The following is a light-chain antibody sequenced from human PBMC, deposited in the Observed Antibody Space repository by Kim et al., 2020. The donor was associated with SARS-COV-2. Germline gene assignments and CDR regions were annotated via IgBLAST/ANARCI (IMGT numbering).Light chain of an antibody. CDR3: QQSFAS. J-gene: IGKJ4*01. Sequence: SLSAFVGDRVTITCRAGQPINRYLNWYQQKPGKAPEVLIYAASTLHSGVQSRFSGSGSGTDFTLTISNLQPEDSATYYCQQSFASFGGGTKVDIK. CDR1: QPINRY. CDR2: AAS. V-gene: IGKV1-39*01.